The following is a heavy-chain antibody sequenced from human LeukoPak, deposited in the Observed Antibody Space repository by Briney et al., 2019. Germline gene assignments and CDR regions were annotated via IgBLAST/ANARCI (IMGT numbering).Heavy chain of an antibody. CDR3: ARGSLKPQYSYGRKNWFDP. J-gene: IGHJ5*02. Sequence: GASVTVSCKASGYTFTSYDINWVRQATGQGLEWMGWMNPNSGNTGYAQKFQGRVTMTRNTSISTAYMELSSLRSEDTAVYYCARGSLKPQYSYGRKNWFDPWGQGTLVTVSS. CDR1: GYTFTSYD. CDR2: MNPNSGNT. V-gene: IGHV1-8*01. D-gene: IGHD5-18*01.